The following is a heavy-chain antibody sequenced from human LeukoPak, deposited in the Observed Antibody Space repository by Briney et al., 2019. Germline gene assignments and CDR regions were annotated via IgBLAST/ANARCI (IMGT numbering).Heavy chain of an antibody. CDR2: ISGSGGGT. Sequence: GGSLRLSCAVSGITLSNYGMSWVRQAPGKGLEWVAGISGSGGGTNYADSVRGRFTISRDNSKNTLYLQMNSLGAEDTAVYYCARDRYFDLWGRGTLVTVSS. V-gene: IGHV3-23*01. CDR3: ARDRYFDL. CDR1: GITLSNYG. J-gene: IGHJ2*01.